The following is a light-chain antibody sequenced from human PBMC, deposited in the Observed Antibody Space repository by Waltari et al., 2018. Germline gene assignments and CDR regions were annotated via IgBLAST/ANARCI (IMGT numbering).Light chain of an antibody. CDR1: QSLLHSNGYNY. V-gene: IGKV2-28*01. CDR3: MQILQPART. CDR2: LGS. J-gene: IGKJ2*01. Sequence: DILMTQSPLSLPVTTGEPAYISCRSSQSLLHSNGYNYLDWYLQKPGQSPQVLIYLGSNRASGVPDRFSGSGSGTDFTLNISRVEAEDVGVYYCMQILQPARTFGQGTRLEIK.